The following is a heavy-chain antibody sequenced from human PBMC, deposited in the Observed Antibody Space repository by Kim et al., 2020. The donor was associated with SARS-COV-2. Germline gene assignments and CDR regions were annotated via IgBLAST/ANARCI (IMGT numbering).Heavy chain of an antibody. V-gene: IGHV3-30*07. J-gene: IGHJ5*02. D-gene: IGHD6-13*01. CDR3: AREREIAGVAGYWFDP. Sequence: SVEGPFTISRDNSKNTLDLQMNTLRVEDTAVYYCAREREIAGVAGYWFDPWGQGTLVTVSS.